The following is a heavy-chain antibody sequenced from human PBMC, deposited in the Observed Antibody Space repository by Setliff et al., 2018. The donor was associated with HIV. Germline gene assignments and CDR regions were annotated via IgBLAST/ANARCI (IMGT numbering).Heavy chain of an antibody. J-gene: IGHJ4*02. V-gene: IGHV4-59*08. CDR1: GGSISSYY. CDR3: ARHVGYSSSSLDY. Sequence: PSETLSLTCTVSGGSISSYYWSGIRQPPGKGLEWIGYIYYSGTTNYNPSLKSRVTISVDTSKNQFSLKLSSVTAADTAVYYCARHVGYSSSSLDYWGQGTLVTVSS. D-gene: IGHD6-6*01. CDR2: IYYSGTT.